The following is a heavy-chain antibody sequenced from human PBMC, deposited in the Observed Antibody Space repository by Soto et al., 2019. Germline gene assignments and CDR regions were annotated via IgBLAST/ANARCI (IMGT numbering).Heavy chain of an antibody. Sequence: QVQLVQSGAEVKKPGSSVKVSCKTSGGTFGCYAISWVRQAPGQGLEWMGGIIPIFSTPNYAQKFQGRVTITADESTSTAYMELSSLRSEDTAVYYCARPIQYYFDTSAQSAWFDPWGQGTLVTVSS. V-gene: IGHV1-69*12. CDR3: ARPIQYYFDTSAQSAWFDP. J-gene: IGHJ5*02. D-gene: IGHD3-22*01. CDR2: IIPIFSTP. CDR1: GGTFGCYA.